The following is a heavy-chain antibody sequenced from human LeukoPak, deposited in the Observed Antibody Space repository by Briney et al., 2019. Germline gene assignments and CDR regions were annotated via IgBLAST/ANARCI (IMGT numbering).Heavy chain of an antibody. CDR3: ARLGTSHAAHIDY. D-gene: IGHD1-1*01. CDR2: IYPGDSDT. J-gene: IGHJ4*02. CDR1: GYSFTGYW. V-gene: IGHV5-51*01. Sequence: GESLKISCKGSGYSFTGYWIGWVRQMPGKGLGWMGIIYPGDSDTRYSPSFQGQVTISADKSISTAYLQWSSLKASDTAMYYCARLGTSHAAHIDYWGQGTLVTVSS.